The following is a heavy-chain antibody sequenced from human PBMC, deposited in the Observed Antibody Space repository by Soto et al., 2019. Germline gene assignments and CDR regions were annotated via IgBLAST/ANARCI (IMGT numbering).Heavy chain of an antibody. CDR3: AKDGAATPHNLRYYQHDD. J-gene: IGHJ4*02. Sequence: EVQLLESGGGLVQPGGSLRLSCAASGFTFSSYAMSWVRQAPGKGLEWVSAISGSGGSTYYADSVKGRFTISRDNSKDTLYLQMNSLRAEDTAVYYCAKDGAATPHNLRYYQHDDWGQGTLVTVSS. D-gene: IGHD2-15*01. CDR2: ISGSGGST. CDR1: GFTFSSYA. V-gene: IGHV3-23*01.